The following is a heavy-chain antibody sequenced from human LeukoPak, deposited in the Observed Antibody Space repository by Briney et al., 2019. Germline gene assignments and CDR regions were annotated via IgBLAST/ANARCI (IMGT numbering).Heavy chain of an antibody. CDR1: GYTFTNYY. D-gene: IGHD6-6*01. CDR3: ARGRSIAARPGYFQH. V-gene: IGHV1-46*01. Sequence: ASVKVSCKASGYTFTNYYMHWVRQAPGQGLEWMGRINPSGGSTSYAQKFQGRVTMTRDTSTSTVYMELNSLRSEDTAVYYCARGRSIAARPGYFQHWGQGTLVTVSS. J-gene: IGHJ1*01. CDR2: INPSGGST.